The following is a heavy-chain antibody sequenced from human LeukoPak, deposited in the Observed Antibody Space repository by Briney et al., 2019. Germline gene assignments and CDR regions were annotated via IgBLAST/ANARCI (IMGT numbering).Heavy chain of an antibody. CDR1: GGSISSYY. CDR2: IYYSGST. V-gene: IGHV4-59*01. CDR3: ARDEGSGYYIFDY. D-gene: IGHD3-3*01. J-gene: IGHJ4*02. Sequence: SETLSLTCTVSGGSISSYYWSWIRQTPGKGLEWIGYIYYSGSTNYNPSLKSRVTISVDTSKNQFSLKLSSVTAADTAVYYCARDEGSGYYIFDYWGQGTLVTVSS.